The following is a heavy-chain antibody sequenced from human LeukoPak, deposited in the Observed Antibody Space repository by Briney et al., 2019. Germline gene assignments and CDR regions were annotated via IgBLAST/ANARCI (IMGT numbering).Heavy chain of an antibody. V-gene: IGHV4-39*02. J-gene: IGHJ4*02. Sequence: SGTLSLTCTVSGGSISSSSYYWGWIRQPPGKGLEWIGSIYYSGSTYYNPSLKSRVTVSVDTSKNQFSLKLSSVTAADTAVYYCAREQWLAEYYFDYWGQGTLVTVSS. CDR2: IYYSGST. CDR3: AREQWLAEYYFDY. D-gene: IGHD6-19*01. CDR1: GGSISSSSYY.